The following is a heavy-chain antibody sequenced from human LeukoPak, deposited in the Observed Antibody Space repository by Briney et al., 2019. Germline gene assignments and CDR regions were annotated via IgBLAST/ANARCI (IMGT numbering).Heavy chain of an antibody. CDR2: IYYSGST. Sequence: SSETLSLTCTVSSGSISSGGYYWSWIRQHPGKGLEWIGYIYYSGSTYYNPSLKSRVTISVDTSKNQFSLKLSSVTAADTAVYYCARSIVVVPAAKSYYYYGMDVWGQGTTVTVSS. CDR1: SGSISSGGYY. V-gene: IGHV4-31*03. J-gene: IGHJ6*02. CDR3: ARSIVVVPAAKSYYYYGMDV. D-gene: IGHD2-2*01.